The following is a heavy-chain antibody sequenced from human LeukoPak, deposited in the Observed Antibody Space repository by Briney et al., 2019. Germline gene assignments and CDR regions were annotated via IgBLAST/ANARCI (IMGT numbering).Heavy chain of an antibody. Sequence: SETLSLTCTVSGGSISSYYWSWIRQPPGKGLEWIGYIYYSGSTNYNPSLKSRVTISVDTSKNQFSLKLSSVTAAATAVYYCARGGSSSGWYSMGALYYFDYWGQGTLVTVSS. CDR2: IYYSGST. CDR1: GGSISSYY. V-gene: IGHV4-59*01. CDR3: ARGGSSSGWYSMGALYYFDY. J-gene: IGHJ4*02. D-gene: IGHD6-19*01.